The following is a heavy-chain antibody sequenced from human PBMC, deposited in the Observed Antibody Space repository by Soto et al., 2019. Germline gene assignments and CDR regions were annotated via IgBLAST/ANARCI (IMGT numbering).Heavy chain of an antibody. Sequence: SETLSLTCSVSGGSVSNKTYYWSWIRQPPGKGLEWIGYVYYSGSTNYNPSLKSRVTVSVDTSKNQFSLKLSSVTAADTAVYYCARDSESRGWYYFDYWGQGTLVTVSS. D-gene: IGHD6-19*01. CDR3: ARDSESRGWYYFDY. CDR2: VYYSGST. J-gene: IGHJ4*02. V-gene: IGHV4-61*01. CDR1: GGSVSNKTYY.